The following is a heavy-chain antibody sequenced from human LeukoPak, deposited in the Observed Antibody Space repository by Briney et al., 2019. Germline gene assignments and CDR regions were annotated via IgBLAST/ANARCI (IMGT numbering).Heavy chain of an antibody. D-gene: IGHD3-22*01. Sequence: GGSLRLSCTASGFTFGDYAMSWFRQAPGKGLEWVGFIRSKAYGGTTEYAASVEGRFTISRDDSKSIAYLQMNSLKTEDTAVYYCTRDLWGYDSSGYLIDYWGQGTLVTVSS. V-gene: IGHV3-49*03. CDR3: TRDLWGYDSSGYLIDY. CDR1: GFTFGDYA. CDR2: IRSKAYGGTT. J-gene: IGHJ4*02.